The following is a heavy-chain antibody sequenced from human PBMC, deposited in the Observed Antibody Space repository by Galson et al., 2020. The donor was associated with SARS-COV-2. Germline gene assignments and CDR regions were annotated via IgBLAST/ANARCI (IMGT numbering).Heavy chain of an antibody. CDR3: ARSIGRLVPPPHY. CDR1: DGSISSHY. CDR2: IYYSGST. J-gene: IGHJ4*02. Sequence: SETLSLTCTVSDGSISSHYWSWIRQPPGKGLEWIGYIYYSGSTNYNPSLKSRVTISVDTSKNQFSLKLSSVTAADTAVYYCARSIGRLVPPPHYWGQGTLVTVSS. D-gene: IGHD2-2*01. V-gene: IGHV4-59*11.